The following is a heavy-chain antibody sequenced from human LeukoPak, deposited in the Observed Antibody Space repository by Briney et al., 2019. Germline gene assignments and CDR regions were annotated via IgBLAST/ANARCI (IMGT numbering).Heavy chain of an antibody. CDR1: GGSFSVYY. V-gene: IGHV4-34*01. CDR2: INHRGST. CDR3: ARARIPRIVVVPAAMSYCYYGMGV. D-gene: IGHD2-2*01. Sequence: SETLSLTCAVYGGSFSVYYWSWIRQPPGKGREWIGEINHRGSTNFHPSLKSRFTIPVDTSKKHFSLKLGSVAAAAPAFFYLARARIPRIVVVPAAMSYCYYGMGVWGQGSTVGVSS. J-gene: IGHJ6*02.